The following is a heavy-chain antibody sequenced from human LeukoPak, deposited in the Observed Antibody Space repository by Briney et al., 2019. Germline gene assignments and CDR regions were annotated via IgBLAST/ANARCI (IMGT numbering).Heavy chain of an antibody. V-gene: IGHV1-8*01. CDR3: AREYSSSSYYYYMDV. J-gene: IGHJ6*03. D-gene: IGHD6-6*01. CDR1: GYTFTSYD. Sequence: ASVKVSCKASGYTFTSYDINWVRQATGQGLEWMGWMNPNSGNTGYAQKLQGRVTMTRNTSISTAYMELSSLRSEDTAVYYCAREYSSSSYYYYMDVWGKGTTVTVSS. CDR2: MNPNSGNT.